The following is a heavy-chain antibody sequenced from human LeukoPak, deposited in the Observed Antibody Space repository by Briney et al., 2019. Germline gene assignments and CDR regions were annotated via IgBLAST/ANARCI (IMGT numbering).Heavy chain of an antibody. CDR3: ARHGSGSYYKPYYYYGMDV. Sequence: GEFLRIFCNGSGYSFTSYWIRRVRQMARQSLEWIERIHPSDSYTNYSPSFQGHVTISADKSISTAYLQWSSLKASDTAMYYCARHGSGSYYKPYYYYGMDVWGKGTTVTVSS. V-gene: IGHV5-10-1*01. CDR1: GYSFTSYW. J-gene: IGHJ6*04. D-gene: IGHD3-10*01. CDR2: IHPSDSYT.